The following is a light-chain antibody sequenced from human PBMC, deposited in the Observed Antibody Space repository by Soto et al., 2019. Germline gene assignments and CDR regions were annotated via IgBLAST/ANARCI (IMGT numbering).Light chain of an antibody. J-gene: IGKJ1*01. CDR1: QKISSTV. CDR3: QQCGGSPT. CDR2: GAS. Sequence: EIVLTQSPGILCLSPGERASLSCRASQKISSTVLAWYQQKPGQAPRLLIYGASSRTTGIPDRFSGSGSGTDFTLTISRLEPEDFAMYYCQQCGGSPTFGQGTKVDIK. V-gene: IGKV3-20*01.